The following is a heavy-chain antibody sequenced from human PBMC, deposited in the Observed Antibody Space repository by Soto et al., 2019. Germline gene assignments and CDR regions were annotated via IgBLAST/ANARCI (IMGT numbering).Heavy chain of an antibody. CDR1: GGTFSSYA. Sequence: QVQLVQSGAEVKKPGSPVKVSCKASGGTFSSYAISWVRQAPGQGLEWMGGSLPLFGTANYARKFQGRVTITADRSTRTGYMELSSLRSEDTAVYYCARASTLTVHCGSVSCPRMDVWGQGTTVTVSS. CDR2: SLPLFGTA. CDR3: ARASTLTVHCGSVSCPRMDV. D-gene: IGHD2-2*01. J-gene: IGHJ6*02. V-gene: IGHV1-69*06.